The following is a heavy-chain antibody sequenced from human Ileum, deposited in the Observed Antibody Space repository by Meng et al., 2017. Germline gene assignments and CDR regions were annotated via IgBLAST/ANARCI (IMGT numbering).Heavy chain of an antibody. CDR1: GFTCSSYS. CDR3: WGSSRWYNDF. D-gene: IGHD6-19*01. V-gene: IGHV3-74*01. CDR2: IASDGSGA. Sequence: EVQLVESGGGLVQPGGSLRLSCAASGFTCSSYSMFWVRPALGKGLVWVSRIASDGSGAGYADFVKGRFTISRHNANNTLYLQMNSLRAEDTAVYYCWGSSRWYNDFWGQGTLVTVSS. J-gene: IGHJ4*02.